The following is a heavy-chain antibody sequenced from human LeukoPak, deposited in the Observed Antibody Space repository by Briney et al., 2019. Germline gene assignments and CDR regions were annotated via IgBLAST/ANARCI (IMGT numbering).Heavy chain of an antibody. CDR1: GGSISSSSYY. CDR2: IYYSGTT. Sequence: TSETLSLTCTVSGGSISSSSYYWGWIRQSPGKGLEWIGNIYYSGTTYYNPSLRSRVTISIDTSKNQFSLKLSSVTAADTAVYYCMRRRGITPNWFDPWGQGTLVTVSS. D-gene: IGHD3-10*01. V-gene: IGHV4-39*01. CDR3: MRRRGITPNWFDP. J-gene: IGHJ5*02.